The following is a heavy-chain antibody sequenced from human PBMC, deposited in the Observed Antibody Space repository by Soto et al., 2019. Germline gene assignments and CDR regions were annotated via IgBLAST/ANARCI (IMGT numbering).Heavy chain of an antibody. Sequence: ASVKVSCKASGGTFSSYAISWVRQAPGQGLEWMGGIIPIFGTANYAQKFQGRVTITADESTSTAYMELSSLRSEDTAVYYCARDPLDADCSGGSCKPRYYYGMDVWGQGTTVTVS. D-gene: IGHD2-15*01. J-gene: IGHJ6*02. CDR2: IIPIFGTA. V-gene: IGHV1-69*13. CDR3: ARDPLDADCSGGSCKPRYYYGMDV. CDR1: GGTFSSYA.